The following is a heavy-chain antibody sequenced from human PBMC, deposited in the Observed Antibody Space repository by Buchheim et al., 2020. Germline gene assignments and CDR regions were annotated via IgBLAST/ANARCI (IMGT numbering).Heavy chain of an antibody. Sequence: EVQLVESGGGVVQPGGSLRLSCAASGFSASSLYVGWLRQAPGKGPEWVSLISSGGDTYSADSVKGRFAISRDDSENTGILQMSSLTPEDTAIYYCVTSVVRAMRGEYWGQGTL. J-gene: IGHJ4*02. CDR1: GFSASSLY. CDR3: VTSVVRAMRGEY. D-gene: IGHD1-26*01. V-gene: IGHV3-66*02. CDR2: ISSGGDT.